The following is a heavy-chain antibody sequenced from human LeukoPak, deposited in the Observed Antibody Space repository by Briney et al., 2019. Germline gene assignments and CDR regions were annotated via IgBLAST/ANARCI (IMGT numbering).Heavy chain of an antibody. J-gene: IGHJ4*02. CDR2: IYSSGST. Sequence: SETLSLTCTVSGDSITTTNYYWGWIRQPPGKGLEWIGNIYSSGSTYYNASLQSRVTISIDTSKNRFSLRLNSVTAADTAMYYCAKSGGYGLIDYWGQGTRVTVSS. V-gene: IGHV4-39*01. CDR1: GDSITTTNYY. D-gene: IGHD1-26*01. CDR3: AKSGGYGLIDY.